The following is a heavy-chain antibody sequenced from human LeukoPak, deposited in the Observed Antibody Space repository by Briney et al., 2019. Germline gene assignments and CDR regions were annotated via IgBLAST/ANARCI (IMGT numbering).Heavy chain of an antibody. CDR2: IKQDGSEK. D-gene: IGHD2-15*01. V-gene: IGHV3-7*03. CDR1: GFTFSSYW. J-gene: IGHJ4*02. CDR3: ANRYCSGGSCYFDY. Sequence: GGSLRLSCAASGFTFSSYWMSWVRQAPGKGLEWVANIKQDGSEKYYVDSAKGRFTISRDNSKNTLYLQMNSLRAEDTAVYYCANRYCSGGSCYFDYWGQGTLVTVSS.